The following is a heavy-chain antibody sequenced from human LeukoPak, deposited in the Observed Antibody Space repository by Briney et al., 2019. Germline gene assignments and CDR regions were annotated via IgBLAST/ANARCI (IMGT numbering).Heavy chain of an antibody. Sequence: SETLSLTCTVSGGSISSYYWSWIRQPPGKGLEWIGYIYYSGSTNYNPSLKSRVTISVDTSKNQFSLKLSSVTAADTAVYYCARDSLGYSDAFDIWGQGTMVTVSS. CDR2: IYYSGST. CDR1: GGSISSYY. D-gene: IGHD2-15*01. V-gene: IGHV4-59*01. J-gene: IGHJ3*02. CDR3: ARDSLGYSDAFDI.